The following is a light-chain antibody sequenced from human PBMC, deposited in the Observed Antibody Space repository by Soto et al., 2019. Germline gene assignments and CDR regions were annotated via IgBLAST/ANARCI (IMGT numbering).Light chain of an antibody. CDR3: RQANSFPIT. Sequence: DIQMTQSPSSVSASVGDRVTITCRASQAITNRLDWYQQKPGKAPKLLIYEASSLQSGVPSRISGSGSGTDFTLTISSLQPEDFATYYCRQANSFPITFGQGTRLEIK. CDR2: EAS. CDR1: QAITNR. J-gene: IGKJ5*01. V-gene: IGKV1D-12*01.